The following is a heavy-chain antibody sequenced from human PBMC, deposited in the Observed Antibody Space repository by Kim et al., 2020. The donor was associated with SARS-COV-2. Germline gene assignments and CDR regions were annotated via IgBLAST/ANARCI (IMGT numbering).Heavy chain of an antibody. Sequence: SETLSLTCTVSGGSISSYYWSWIRQPPGKGLEWIGYIYYSGSTNYNPSLKSRVTISVDTSKNQFSLKLSSVTAADTAVYYCATGYSSSWYEHTFDYWGQGTLAT. CDR1: GGSISSYY. D-gene: IGHD6-13*01. V-gene: IGHV4-59*13. J-gene: IGHJ4*02. CDR3: ATGYSSSWYEHTFDY. CDR2: IYYSGST.